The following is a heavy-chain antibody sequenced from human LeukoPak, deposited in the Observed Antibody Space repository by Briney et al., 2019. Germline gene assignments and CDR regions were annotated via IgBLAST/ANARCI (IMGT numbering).Heavy chain of an antibody. D-gene: IGHD4-11*01. CDR2: IRPDGSEQ. Sequence: GGPVRLSCAASGFTYTNFWMNWMRRTPRRDLEWVDNIRPDGSEQFYVDSVKGRFTISRDNAKNSVYLEMNSLRAADTAVYYCAGRDSARNPWAYWGQGILVTVST. V-gene: IGHV3-7*01. CDR1: GFTYTNFW. CDR3: AGRDSARNPWAY. J-gene: IGHJ4*02.